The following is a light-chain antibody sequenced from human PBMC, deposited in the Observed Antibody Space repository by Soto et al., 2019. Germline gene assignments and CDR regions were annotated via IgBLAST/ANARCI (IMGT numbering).Light chain of an antibody. J-gene: IGKJ3*01. CDR3: QKYNKGPLS. Sequence: EIVMTQSPATLSVSPGERATLSCRASRSFTSNLAWYQQKPGQAPRLLIYGASTRATGIPARFSGSGSGTECTLTISSLQSEDFAVYYCQKYNKGPLSFGPGTKVEIK. CDR1: RSFTSN. V-gene: IGKV3-15*01. CDR2: GAS.